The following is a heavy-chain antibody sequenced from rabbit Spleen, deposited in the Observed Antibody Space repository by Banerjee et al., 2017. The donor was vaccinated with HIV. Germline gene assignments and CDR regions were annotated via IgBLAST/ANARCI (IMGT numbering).Heavy chain of an antibody. V-gene: IGHV1S45*01. CDR3: TRSAYNDGTYWNL. D-gene: IGHD5-1*01. CDR1: GFSLSSNEM. Sequence: QQQLKETGGGLVQPGGSLTLSCKASGFSLSSNEMNWVRQAPGKGLEWIACIYSNSGAAEYASWAKGRFTISKTSSTTVTLQMTSLTAADTATYFCTRSAYNDGTYWNLWGQGTLVTVS. J-gene: IGHJ4*01. CDR2: IYSNSGAA.